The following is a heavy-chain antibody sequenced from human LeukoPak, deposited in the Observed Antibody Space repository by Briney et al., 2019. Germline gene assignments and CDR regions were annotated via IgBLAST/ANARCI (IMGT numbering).Heavy chain of an antibody. Sequence: ASVKVSCKVSGYTLTELSMHWVRQAPGKGLEWMGGFDPEDGETIYAQKFQGRVTMTRDMSTSTVYMELSSLRSEDTAVYYCARASEVAVAGQTLGPPYYYYMDVWGKGTTVTVSS. V-gene: IGHV1-24*01. J-gene: IGHJ6*03. CDR1: GYTLTELS. CDR2: FDPEDGET. D-gene: IGHD6-19*01. CDR3: ARASEVAVAGQTLGPPYYYYMDV.